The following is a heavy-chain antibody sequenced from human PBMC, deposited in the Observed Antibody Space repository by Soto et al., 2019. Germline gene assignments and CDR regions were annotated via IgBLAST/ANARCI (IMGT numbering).Heavy chain of an antibody. CDR2: IYTSGST. CDR1: GGSISSYY. J-gene: IGHJ4*02. CDR3: ARERFLEWSHSYFDY. Sequence: KPSETLSLTCTVSGGSISSYYWSWIRQPAGKGLEWIGRIYTSGSTNYNPSLKSRVTMSVDTSKNQFSLKLSSVTAADTAVYYCARERFLEWSHSYFDYWGQGTLVTVSS. V-gene: IGHV4-4*07. D-gene: IGHD3-3*01.